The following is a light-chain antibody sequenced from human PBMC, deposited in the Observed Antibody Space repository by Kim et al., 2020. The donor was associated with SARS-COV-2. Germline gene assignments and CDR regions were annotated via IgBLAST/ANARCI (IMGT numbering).Light chain of an antibody. Sequence: GQRVTISWSGSSANIENNFVYWYQQIPGTAPKVLIYRSDQRPSGVPDRFSGSKSGTSASLAISGLRSEDEADYYCAAWDDRLSGRVFGGGTKLTVL. V-gene: IGLV1-47*01. J-gene: IGLJ3*02. CDR3: AAWDDRLSGRV. CDR1: SANIENNF. CDR2: RSD.